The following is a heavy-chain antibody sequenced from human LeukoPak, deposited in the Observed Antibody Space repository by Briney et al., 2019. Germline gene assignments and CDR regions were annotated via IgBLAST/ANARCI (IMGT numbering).Heavy chain of an antibody. D-gene: IGHD3-10*01. J-gene: IGHJ4*02. CDR3: AKSYYINPFDS. CDR1: GFTFSSYG. CDR2: ISGSGGST. Sequence: PGGTLRLSCAASGFTFSSYGMSWVRQAPGKGLEWVSSISGSGGSTYYADSGKGRFSISRDNSKNTLYLQVNSLRADDTAVYYCAKSYYINPFDSWGQGTLVTVSS. V-gene: IGHV3-23*01.